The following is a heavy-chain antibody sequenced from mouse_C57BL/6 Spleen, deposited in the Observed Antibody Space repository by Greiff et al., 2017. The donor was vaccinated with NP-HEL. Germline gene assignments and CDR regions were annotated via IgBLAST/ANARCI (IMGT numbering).Heavy chain of an antibody. D-gene: IGHD2-2*01. J-gene: IGHJ3*01. Sequence: QVQLQQPGTELVKPGASVKLSCKASGYTFTSYWMHWVKQRPGQGLEWIGNINPSNGGTNYNEKFKSKATLTVDKSSSTAYMQLSGLTSEDSAVYYCASGIYYGYDGAWFAYWGQGTLVTVSA. CDR2: INPSNGGT. CDR3: ASGIYYGYDGAWFAY. CDR1: GYTFTSYW. V-gene: IGHV1-53*01.